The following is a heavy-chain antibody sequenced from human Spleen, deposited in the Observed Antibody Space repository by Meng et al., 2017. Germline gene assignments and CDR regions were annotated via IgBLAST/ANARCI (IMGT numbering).Heavy chain of an antibody. CDR1: GDSVSSNSAA. J-gene: IGHJ4*02. Sequence: QIQLQQSGPGLVKPSQPLSLTCAISGDSVSSNSAAWNWLRQSPSRGLQWLGRTYYRSKWYDDYAVSVKSRITITPDTSKNQFSLQLNSVTPEDTAVYYCARQEGAFDYWGQGTLVTVSS. V-gene: IGHV6-1*01. CDR2: TYYRSKWYD. CDR3: ARQEGAFDY. D-gene: IGHD3-16*01.